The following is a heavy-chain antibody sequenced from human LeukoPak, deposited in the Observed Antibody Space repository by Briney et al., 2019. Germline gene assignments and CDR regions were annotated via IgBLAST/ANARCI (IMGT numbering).Heavy chain of an antibody. Sequence: SETLSLTCAVYGGSFSGYYWSWIRQPPGKGLEWIGEINHSGSTNYNPSLKSRVTISVDTSKNQFSLKLSSVTAADTAMYYCARQTAIEAAGTGYYFDSWGQGTLVTVSS. CDR2: INHSGST. D-gene: IGHD6-13*01. V-gene: IGHV4-34*01. CDR1: GGSFSGYY. J-gene: IGHJ4*02. CDR3: ARQTAIEAAGTGYYFDS.